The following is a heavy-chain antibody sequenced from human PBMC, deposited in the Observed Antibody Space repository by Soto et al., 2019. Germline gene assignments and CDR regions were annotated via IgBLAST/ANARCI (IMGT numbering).Heavy chain of an antibody. Sequence: SETLSLTCTVSGGSISSGDYYWSWIRQPPGKGLEWIGYIYHSGSTNNNPSLKSRVTISADTSMNQFSLALTSVTAADTAMYYCARGSTTEKVDSWGQGILVTVSS. CDR3: ARGSTTEKVDS. J-gene: IGHJ4*02. CDR1: GGSISSGDYY. V-gene: IGHV4-30-4*01. CDR2: IYHSGST.